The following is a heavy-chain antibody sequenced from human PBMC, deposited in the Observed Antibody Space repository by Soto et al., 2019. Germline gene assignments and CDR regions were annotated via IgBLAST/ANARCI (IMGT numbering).Heavy chain of an antibody. CDR2: ISYDGDNK. D-gene: IGHD5-18*01. CDR1: GFIFNDYG. CDR3: VKGDLDTAVVNSPDAFDF. Sequence: PGGSLRLSCEVSGFIFNDYGMHWVRQAPGKGLDWVAVISYDGDNKYYAQSVKGRFTISRDNSKNTVFLNIDSPRPEDTAVYHCVKGDLDTAVVNSPDAFDFWGPGTMVTVSS. V-gene: IGHV3-30*18. J-gene: IGHJ3*01.